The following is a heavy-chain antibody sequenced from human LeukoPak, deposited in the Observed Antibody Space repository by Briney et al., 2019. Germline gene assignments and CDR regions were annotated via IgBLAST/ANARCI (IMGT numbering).Heavy chain of an antibody. J-gene: IGHJ1*01. Sequence: GGSLGLSCAASGFTFSSYGMHWVRQAPGKGLEWVAFIRYDGSNKYYADSVKGRFTISRDNSKNTLYLQMNSLRAEDTAVYYCAKDREGYCSSKCGGDYQHWGQGTLVTVSS. CDR3: AKDREGYCSSKCGGDYQH. D-gene: IGHD2-2*01. CDR2: IRYDGSNK. CDR1: GFTFSSYG. V-gene: IGHV3-30*02.